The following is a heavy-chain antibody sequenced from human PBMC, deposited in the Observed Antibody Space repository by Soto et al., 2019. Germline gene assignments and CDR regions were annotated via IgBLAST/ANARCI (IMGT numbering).Heavy chain of an antibody. CDR1: GFDFSDFH. V-gene: IGHV3-11*03. D-gene: IGHD1-1*01. CDR2: ISSSLGHT. Sequence: GGSLRLSCVASGFDFSDFHISWVRQAPGRGLEWISYISSSLGHTDYAESVKGRFTISRDNAKSSVFLEMSDLRSDDTAVYYCAANWNFGLNFWGQGTLVTVSS. J-gene: IGHJ4*02. CDR3: AANWNFGLNF.